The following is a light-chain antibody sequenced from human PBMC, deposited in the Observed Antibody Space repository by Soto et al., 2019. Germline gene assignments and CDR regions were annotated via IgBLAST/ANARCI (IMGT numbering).Light chain of an antibody. J-gene: IGLJ2*01. CDR1: SSDVGGYNY. CDR3: CSYAGSYTFAVV. Sequence: QSALTQPRSVSGSPGPSVTISCTGTSSDVGGYNYVSWYQQHPGKAPKLMIYDVSKRPSVVPDRFSVSKSGNTASLTISGLQAEDEADYYCCSYAGSYTFAVVFGGGTKLTVL. V-gene: IGLV2-11*01. CDR2: DVS.